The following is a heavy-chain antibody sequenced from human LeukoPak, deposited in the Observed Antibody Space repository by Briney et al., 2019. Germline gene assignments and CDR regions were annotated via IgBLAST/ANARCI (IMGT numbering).Heavy chain of an antibody. CDR2: IYYSGST. D-gene: IGHD2-15*01. J-gene: IGHJ4*02. V-gene: IGHV4-59*08. CDR1: GGSISSYY. CDR3: ASQQGHSD. Sequence: PSETLSLTCTVSGGSISSYYWSWIRQPPGKGLEWIGYIYYSGSTNYNPSLKSRVAISVDTSKNQFSLNLSSVTVADTALYYCASQQGHSDWGQGTLVTVSS.